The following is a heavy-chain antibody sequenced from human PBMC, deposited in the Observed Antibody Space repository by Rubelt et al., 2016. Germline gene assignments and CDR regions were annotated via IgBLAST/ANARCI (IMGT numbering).Heavy chain of an antibody. CDR2: IHHSGST. V-gene: IGHV4-38-2*01. J-gene: IGHJ4*02. CDR3: ARINWNPDY. CDR1: GYSISSGYH. D-gene: IGHD1-20*01. Sequence: QVQLQESGPGLVKPSETLSLTCAVSGYSISSGYHWAWIRQPPGKGLEWIGSIHHSGSTYFNPSLKSRVTIAVATSRNRFSLRLSSVTAADTAVYYCARINWNPDYWGQGTLVTVSS.